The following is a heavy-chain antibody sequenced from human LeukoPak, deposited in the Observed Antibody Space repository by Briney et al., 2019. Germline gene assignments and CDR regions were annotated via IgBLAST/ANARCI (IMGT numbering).Heavy chain of an antibody. CDR1: GFTFSDYW. V-gene: IGHV3-7*01. Sequence: QPGGSLRLSCAASGFTFSDYWMTWVRQAPGKGLELVANIKKDGSEKNYVDSVEGRFTISRDNAKNSLYLQMNSLRVEDTGVYYCVRQAGVYWGQGTLVTVSS. CDR2: IKKDGSEK. CDR3: VRQAGVY. J-gene: IGHJ4*02. D-gene: IGHD6-19*01.